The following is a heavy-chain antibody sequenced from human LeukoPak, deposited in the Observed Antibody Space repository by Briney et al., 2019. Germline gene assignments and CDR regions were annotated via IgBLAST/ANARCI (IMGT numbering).Heavy chain of an antibody. CDR1: GGTFSSYA. V-gene: IGHV1-69*05. CDR3: ARGPHSSGWYWFDP. CDR2: IIPIFGTA. Sequence: ASVKVSCKASGGTFSSYAISWVRQAPGQGLEWMGRIIPIFGTANYAQKFQGRVTITTDESTSTAYMELSSLRSEDTAVYYCARGPHSSGWYWFDPWGQGTLVTVSS. J-gene: IGHJ5*02. D-gene: IGHD6-19*01.